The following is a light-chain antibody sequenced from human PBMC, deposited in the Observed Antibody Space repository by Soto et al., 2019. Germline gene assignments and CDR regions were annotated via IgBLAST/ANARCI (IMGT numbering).Light chain of an antibody. V-gene: IGKV3-20*01. CDR3: QQYGSSPEWT. CDR1: QSVSSSY. Sequence: IVLTQSPGTLSFSPGERTTLSCRASQSVSSSYLAWYQQKPGQAPRLLIYAASSRATGIPDRFSGSGSGTDFTLTISRLEPEDFAVYYCQQYGSSPEWTFGQGTKVDIK. J-gene: IGKJ1*01. CDR2: AAS.